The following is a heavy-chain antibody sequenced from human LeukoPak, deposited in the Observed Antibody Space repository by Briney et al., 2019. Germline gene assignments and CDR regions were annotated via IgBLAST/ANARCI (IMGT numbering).Heavy chain of an antibody. CDR3: ARETYYYDSSGLPHYYMDV. D-gene: IGHD3-22*01. Sequence: PSQTLSLTCTVSGGSISSGDYYWSWIRQPPGKGLEWIGYIYYSGSTYYNPSLKSRVTISVDTSENQFSLKLSSVTAADTAVYYFARETYYYDSSGLPHYYMDVWGKGTTVTVSS. V-gene: IGHV4-30-4*08. J-gene: IGHJ6*03. CDR1: GGSISSGDYY. CDR2: IYYSGST.